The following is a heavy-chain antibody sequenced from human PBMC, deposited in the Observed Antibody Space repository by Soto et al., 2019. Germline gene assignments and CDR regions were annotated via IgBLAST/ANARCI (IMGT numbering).Heavy chain of an antibody. V-gene: IGHV3-48*03. CDR2: ISSSGRTM. J-gene: IGHJ3*02. CDR1: GFTFSSYE. Sequence: GGSLRLSCAASGFTFSSYEMKWVRQAPGRGLEWVSYISSSGRTMYYADSVKGRFTISRDNARNSLYLQMNSLRAEDTAVYYCAREVGASGGVDSFDIWGQGTMVTVSS. D-gene: IGHD1-26*01. CDR3: AREVGASGGVDSFDI.